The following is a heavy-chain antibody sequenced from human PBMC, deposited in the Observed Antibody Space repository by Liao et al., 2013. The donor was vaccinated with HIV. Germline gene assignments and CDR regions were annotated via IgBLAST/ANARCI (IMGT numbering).Heavy chain of an antibody. CDR3: ARYMITFGGVIVDDY. J-gene: IGHJ4*02. CDR2: IYYSGST. D-gene: IGHD3-16*02. Sequence: QLQLQESGPGLVKPSETLSLTCTVSGGSISSSSYYWGWIRQPPGKGLEWIGSIYYSGSTYYNPSLKSRVTISVDTSKNQFSLKLNSVTAADTAVYYCARYMITFGGVIVDDYWGQGTLVTVSS. CDR1: GGSISSSSYY. V-gene: IGHV4-39*07.